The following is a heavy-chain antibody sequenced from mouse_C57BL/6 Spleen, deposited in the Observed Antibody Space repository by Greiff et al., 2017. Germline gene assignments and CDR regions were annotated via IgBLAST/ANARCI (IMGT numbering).Heavy chain of an antibody. Sequence: EVQLQESGTVLVRPGASVKMSCKTSGYTFTSYWMHWVKQRPGQGLEWIGAIYPGNSDTSYNQKFKGKATLTAVTSSSTAYMQLSSLTSEDSAVFYYAGGAPHYCGSRYSAMDYWGQGTSVTVSS. CDR1: GYTFTSYW. V-gene: IGHV1-5*01. J-gene: IGHJ4*01. D-gene: IGHD1-1*01. CDR2: IYPGNSDT. CDR3: AGGAPHYCGSRYSAMDY.